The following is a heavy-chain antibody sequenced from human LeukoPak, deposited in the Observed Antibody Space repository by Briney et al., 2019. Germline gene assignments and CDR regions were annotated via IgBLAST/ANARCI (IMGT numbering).Heavy chain of an antibody. Sequence: GGSLRLSCAASGFTFSNYNMSWVRQAPGKGLEWVSSISSSSSYIYYADSVKGRFTISRDNAKNALYLQMNSLRAEDTAVYYCARYSGRTSNFDYWGQGTLVTVSS. J-gene: IGHJ4*02. CDR1: GFTFSNYN. D-gene: IGHD1-26*01. CDR2: ISSSSSYI. V-gene: IGHV3-21*01. CDR3: ARYSGRTSNFDY.